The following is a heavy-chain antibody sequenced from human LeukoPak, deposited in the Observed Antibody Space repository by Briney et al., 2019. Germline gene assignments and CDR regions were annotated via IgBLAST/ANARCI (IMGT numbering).Heavy chain of an antibody. Sequence: PGGSLRLSCAASGFLFSTYDMHWVRQATGKGLEWVSGISIAGDTYYSASVKGRFTVSRENAKNSLYLQMNSLRVGDTAVYYCARGRHYGSGSPYWFDPWGQGALVTVSS. D-gene: IGHD3-10*01. J-gene: IGHJ5*02. V-gene: IGHV3-13*01. CDR1: GFLFSTYD. CDR3: ARGRHYGSGSPYWFDP. CDR2: ISIAGDT.